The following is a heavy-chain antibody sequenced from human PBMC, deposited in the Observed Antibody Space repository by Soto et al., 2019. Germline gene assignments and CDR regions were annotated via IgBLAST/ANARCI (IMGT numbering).Heavy chain of an antibody. V-gene: IGHV1-69*06. CDR2: IIPIFGTA. Sequence: ASVKVSCKASGGTFSSYAISWVRQAPGQGLEWMGGIIPIFGTANYAQKFQGRDTITADKSTSTAYMELSSLRSEDTAVYYCARVARYYDFWSGYYPLGYWGQGTLVTVSS. J-gene: IGHJ4*02. CDR1: GGTFSSYA. CDR3: ARVARYYDFWSGYYPLGY. D-gene: IGHD3-3*01.